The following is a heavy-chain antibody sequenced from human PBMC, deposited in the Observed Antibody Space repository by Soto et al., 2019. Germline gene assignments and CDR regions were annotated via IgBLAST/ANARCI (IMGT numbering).Heavy chain of an antibody. V-gene: IGHV3-48*03. CDR3: ARAPLGGWLIGSGTYGYGMDV. CDR2: ISSSGTTI. J-gene: IGHJ6*02. D-gene: IGHD3-10*01. CDR1: GFTFSSYE. Sequence: GGSLRLSCAASGFTFSSYEMNWVRQAPGKGLEWVSYISSSGTTIYYADSVKGRFTISRDNAKNSLFLQMNSLRAEDTAVYYCARAPLGGWLIGSGTYGYGMDVWGHGTTVTVSS.